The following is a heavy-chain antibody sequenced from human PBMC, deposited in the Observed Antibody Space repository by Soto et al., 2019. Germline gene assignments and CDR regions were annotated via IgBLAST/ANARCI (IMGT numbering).Heavy chain of an antibody. CDR1: SGSISTSNW. Sequence: QVHLQESGPGLVKPSGTLSLTCSVSSGSISTSNWWRWVRQPPGKVLEWLGEIDHTGATSYNPSLMSRITIWVETSKTQFSQTLTSVTATDTAVYFCAKDVPLPRESELVQEAQNWFDPWGQGIQVTVPS. CDR3: AKDVPLPRESELVQEAQNWFDP. J-gene: IGHJ5*01. CDR2: IDHTGAT. V-gene: IGHV4-4*02. D-gene: IGHD3-10*01.